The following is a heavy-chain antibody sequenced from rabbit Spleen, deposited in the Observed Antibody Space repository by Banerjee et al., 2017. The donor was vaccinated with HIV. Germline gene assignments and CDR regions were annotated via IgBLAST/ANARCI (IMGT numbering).Heavy chain of an antibody. CDR3: VRGASSSGYYSL. D-gene: IGHD1-1*01. Sequence: QEQLVESGGGLVQPGGSLKLSCKASGFDLNNYGVSWVRQAPGKGLEWIGYIDPVFGVTYYATWVNGRFTISSHNAQNTLSLQLNSLTAADTATYFCVRGASSSGYYSLWGQGTLVTVS. CDR1: GFDLNNYG. V-gene: IGHV1S47*01. J-gene: IGHJ4*01. CDR2: IDPVFGVT.